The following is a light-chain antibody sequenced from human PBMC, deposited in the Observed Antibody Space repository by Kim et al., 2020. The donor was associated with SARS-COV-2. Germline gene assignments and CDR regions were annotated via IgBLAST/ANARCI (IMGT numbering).Light chain of an antibody. J-gene: IGKJ3*01. CDR3: LQANNPPLT. CDR1: TSRAYRDINIY. V-gene: IGKV2-30*01. Sequence: PAVIYCRTSTSRAYRDINIYLNWYHQRPGESPRRLIYNASNRQCGVPDRFSGSGSGTDFTLKISSLEAEDVGVYYCLQANNPPLTFGPGTKVDIK. CDR2: NAS.